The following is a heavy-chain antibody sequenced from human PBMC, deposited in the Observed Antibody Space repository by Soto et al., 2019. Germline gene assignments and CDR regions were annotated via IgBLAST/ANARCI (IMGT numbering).Heavy chain of an antibody. CDR1: GFTFSSYS. D-gene: IGHD4-4*01. Sequence: GGSLRLSCAASGFTFSSYSMNWVRQSPGKGLEWVSSISSSSSYIYYADSVKGRFTISRDNAKNSLYLQMNSLRAEDTAVYYCARELYDYSNYQPPHYYYYGMDVWGQGTTVTVSS. CDR3: ARELYDYSNYQPPHYYYYGMDV. J-gene: IGHJ6*02. CDR2: ISSSSSYI. V-gene: IGHV3-21*01.